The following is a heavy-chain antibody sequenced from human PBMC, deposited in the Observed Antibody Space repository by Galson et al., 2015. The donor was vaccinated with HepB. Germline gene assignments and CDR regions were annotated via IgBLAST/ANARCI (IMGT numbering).Heavy chain of an antibody. Sequence: CAISGDSVSSYSAAWNWIRQSPSRGLEWLGRTYYRSKWYNDYAVSVKSRITINPDTSKNQFSLQLNSVTPEDTAVYYCARDSEWELLPRKHYYYGMDVWGQGTTVTVSS. CDR2: TYYRSKWYN. CDR3: ARDSEWELLPRKHYYYGMDV. CDR1: GDSVSSYSAA. J-gene: IGHJ6*02. D-gene: IGHD1-26*01. V-gene: IGHV6-1*01.